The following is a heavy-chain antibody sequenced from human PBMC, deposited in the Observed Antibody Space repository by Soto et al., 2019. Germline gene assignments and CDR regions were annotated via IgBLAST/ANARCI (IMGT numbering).Heavy chain of an antibody. CDR3: AREYYYDSSGFDY. V-gene: IGHV4-31*03. CDR2: IYYSGST. J-gene: IGHJ4*02. Sequence: SETLSLTCTVSGVSISSGGYYWTWIRQHPQKGLEWIGHIYYSGSTYYNPSLKSRVTVSLDTSKNQFSLKLSSVTAADTAVYYCAREYYYDSSGFDYWGQGTLVTVSS. D-gene: IGHD3-22*01. CDR1: GVSISSGGYY.